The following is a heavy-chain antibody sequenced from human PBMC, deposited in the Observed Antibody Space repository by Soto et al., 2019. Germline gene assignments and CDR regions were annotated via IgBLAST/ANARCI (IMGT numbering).Heavy chain of an antibody. D-gene: IGHD2-15*01. CDR3: ARPSYGGRGNHPRYFDY. CDR1: GGTFSSYA. J-gene: IGHJ4*02. CDR2: IIPIFGTA. V-gene: IGHV1-69*13. Sequence: SVKVSCKASGGTFSSYAISWVRQAPGQGLEWMGGIIPIFGTANYAQKFQGRVTITADESTSTAYMELSSLRSEDTAVYYCARPSYGGRGNHPRYFDYWGQGTLVTVFS.